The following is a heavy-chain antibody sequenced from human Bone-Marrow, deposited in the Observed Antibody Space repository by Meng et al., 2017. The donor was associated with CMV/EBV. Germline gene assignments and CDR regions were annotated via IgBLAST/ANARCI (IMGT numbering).Heavy chain of an antibody. CDR1: GFIFSSYE. Sequence: GGSLRLSCVASGFIFSSYEMTWVRQAPGKGLEWLAHISSGATNTYHADSVKDRFTISRDNSKNTLYLQMNSLRAEDTAVYYCARDDYSNYPIDSWGQGTLVTVSS. D-gene: IGHD4-11*01. V-gene: IGHV3-48*03. CDR3: ARDDYSNYPIDS. J-gene: IGHJ4*02. CDR2: ISSGATNT.